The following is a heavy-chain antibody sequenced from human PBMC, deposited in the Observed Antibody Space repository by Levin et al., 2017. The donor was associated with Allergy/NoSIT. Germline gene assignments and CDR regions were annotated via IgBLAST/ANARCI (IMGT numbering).Heavy chain of an antibody. V-gene: IGHV1-8*01. J-gene: IGHJ4*02. D-gene: IGHD5/OR15-5a*01. CDR2: MNPNSGNT. Sequence: GESLKISCKASGYTFTSYDINWVRQATGQGLEWMGWMNPNSGNTGYAQKFQGRVTMTRNTSISTAYMELSSLRSEDTAVYYCARGPTHGVYDDYGDYWGQGTLVTVSS. CDR3: ARGPTHGVYDDYGDY. CDR1: GYTFTSYD.